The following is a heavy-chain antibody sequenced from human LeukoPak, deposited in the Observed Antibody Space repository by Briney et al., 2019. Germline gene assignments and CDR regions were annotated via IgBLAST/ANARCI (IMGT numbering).Heavy chain of an antibody. J-gene: IGHJ3*02. CDR1: GYTFTNNV. V-gene: IGHV1-18*01. D-gene: IGHD4-17*01. CDR2: ICAYNGNT. CDR3: ARVKGCEYDNGDYANWSAFDI. Sequence: ASVKVSCTASGYTFTNNVFSWVRQAPGQGLEWMGWICAYNGNTNYAQKLQGRVTMTTDTSTSTAYMELRSLISDDTAVYYCARVKGCEYDNGDYANWSAFDIWGQGTMVTVSS.